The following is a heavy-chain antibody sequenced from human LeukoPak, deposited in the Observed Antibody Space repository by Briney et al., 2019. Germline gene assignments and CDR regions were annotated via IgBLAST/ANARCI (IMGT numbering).Heavy chain of an antibody. J-gene: IGHJ6*03. D-gene: IGHD7-27*01. Sequence: GGSLRLSCAASGFTFSSYSMNWVRQAPGKGLEWVSSISSSSSYIYYADSVKGRFTISRDNSKNTLYLQMNSLRAEDTAVYYCAKYWGNYYYYYYMDVWGKGTTVTVSS. V-gene: IGHV3-21*04. CDR1: GFTFSSYS. CDR3: AKYWGNYYYYYYMDV. CDR2: ISSSSSYI.